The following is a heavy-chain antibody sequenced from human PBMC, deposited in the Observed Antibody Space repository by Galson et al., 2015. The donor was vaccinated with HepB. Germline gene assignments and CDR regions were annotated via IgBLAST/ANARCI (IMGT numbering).Heavy chain of an antibody. V-gene: IGHV4-59*08. D-gene: IGHD2-15*01. J-gene: IGHJ6*02. CDR3: ARHKRIHYYGMDV. Sequence: LRLSCAASRFTFSSYYWSWIRQPPGKGLEWIGYIYYSGSTNYNPSLKSRVTISVDTSKNQFSLKLSSVTAADTAVYYCARHKRIHYYGMDVWGQGTTVTVSS. CDR2: IYYSGST. CDR1: RFTFSSYY.